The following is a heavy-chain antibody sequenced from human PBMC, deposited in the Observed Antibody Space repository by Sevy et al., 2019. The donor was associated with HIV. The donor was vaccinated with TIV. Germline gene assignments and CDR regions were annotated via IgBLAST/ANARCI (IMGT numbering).Heavy chain of an antibody. J-gene: IGHJ4*02. CDR2: ISFDGRKT. Sequence: LSLTCAASGFTFSSYAFHWVRQAPGKGLEWVAVISFDGRKTDYANSVKGRFTISKDNSKNTLHLRMSRLRGDDTAVYYCARDLRVDLDYWGQRTLVTVSS. CDR1: GFTFSSYA. CDR3: ARDLRVDLDY. V-gene: IGHV3-30*04.